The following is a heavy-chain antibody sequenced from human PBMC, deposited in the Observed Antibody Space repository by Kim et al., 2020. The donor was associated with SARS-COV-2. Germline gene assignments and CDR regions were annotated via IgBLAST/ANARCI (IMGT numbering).Heavy chain of an antibody. J-gene: IGHJ6*02. V-gene: IGHV4-4*02. CDR3: ARDRTVTTFYYYYGMDV. Sequence: LKSRVTLSVDHAKNQFSLKLSSVTAADTAVYYCARDRTVTTFYYYYGMDVWGQGTTVTVSS. D-gene: IGHD4-17*01.